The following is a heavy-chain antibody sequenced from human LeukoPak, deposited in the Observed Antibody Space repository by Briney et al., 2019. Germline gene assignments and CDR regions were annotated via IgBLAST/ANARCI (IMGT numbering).Heavy chain of an antibody. D-gene: IGHD3-9*01. J-gene: IGHJ4*02. V-gene: IGHV1-18*01. CDR2: ISAYNGNT. Sequence: GASVKVSCKASGYTFTSYGISWVRQASGQGLEWKGWISAYNGNTNYAQKLQGRGTMTTDTSTSTAYMELRSLRSDDTAVYYCARDKPSPVLRYFDWLLELDYWGQGTLVTVSS. CDR3: ARDKPSPVLRYFDWLLELDY. CDR1: GYTFTSYG.